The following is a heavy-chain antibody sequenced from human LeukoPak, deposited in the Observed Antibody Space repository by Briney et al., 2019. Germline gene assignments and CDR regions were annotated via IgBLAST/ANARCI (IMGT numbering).Heavy chain of an antibody. CDR3: ARDSGYETKPTDY. D-gene: IGHD5-12*01. CDR1: GFTFSSYS. J-gene: IGHJ4*02. V-gene: IGHV3-21*01. Sequence: GGSLRLSCAASGFTFSSYSMNWVRQAPGKGLEWVSSISSSSSYIYYADSVKGRFTISRDNAKNSLYLQMNSLRAEDTAVYYCARDSGYETKPTDYWGQGTLVTVSS. CDR2: ISSSSSYI.